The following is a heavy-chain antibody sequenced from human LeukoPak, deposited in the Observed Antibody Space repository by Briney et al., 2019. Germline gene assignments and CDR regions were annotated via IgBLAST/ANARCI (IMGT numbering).Heavy chain of an antibody. J-gene: IGHJ4*02. CDR1: GCSISSYY. D-gene: IGHD2-15*01. CDR3: ARHARNSFEY. CDR2: IYYSGST. Sequence: TSETLAPTCPVPGCSISSYYWTWIRQPPGKGLEWIWDIYYSGSTNYNPSLTSRVSISVDTSSKQFYMKLLCVAAAATAVYYCARHARNSFEYWGQGQLVTVSS. V-gene: IGHV4-59*08.